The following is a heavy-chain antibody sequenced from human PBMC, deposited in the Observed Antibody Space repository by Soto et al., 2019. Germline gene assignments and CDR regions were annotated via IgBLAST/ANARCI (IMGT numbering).Heavy chain of an antibody. CDR3: ARRGPGTYFDY. J-gene: IGHJ4*02. CDR1: GFTFSSYA. CDR2: ISGSGDST. V-gene: IGHV3-23*01. D-gene: IGHD6-13*01. Sequence: EVQLLDSGGGLVQPGGSLRLSCAASGFTFSSYAMNWVGQAPGKGLEWVSVISGSGDSTYYADSVKGRFTISRDNSKNTLYLQMNSLRTEDTAVYYCARRGPGTYFDYWGQGTLVTVSS.